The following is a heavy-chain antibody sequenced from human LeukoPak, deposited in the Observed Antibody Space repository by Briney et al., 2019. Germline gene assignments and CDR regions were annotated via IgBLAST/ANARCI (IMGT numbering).Heavy chain of an antibody. D-gene: IGHD3-10*01. V-gene: IGHV1-46*01. J-gene: IGHJ4*02. CDR3: ARITMVRGVIK. CDR2: INPSGGST. Sequence: VSVKVSCKASGYTFTSYYMHWVRQAPGQGLEWMGIINPSGGSTSYAQKFQGRVTMTRDTSTSTVYMELSSLRSEDTAVYYCARITMVRGVIKWGQGTLVTVSS. CDR1: GYTFTSYY.